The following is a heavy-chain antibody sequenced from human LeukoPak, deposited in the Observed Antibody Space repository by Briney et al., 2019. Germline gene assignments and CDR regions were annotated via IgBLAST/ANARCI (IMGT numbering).Heavy chain of an antibody. CDR2: IYYSGST. CDR1: GGSISSSSYY. D-gene: IGHD2-2*02. Sequence: NPSETLSLTCTVSGGSISSSSYYWGWIRQPPGKGLEWIGSIYYSGSTDYNPSLKSRVTMSVDTSKNQFSLKLSSVTAADTAVYYCARVGWDIVVVPAALQAWYFDLWGRGTLVTVSS. CDR3: ARVGWDIVVVPAALQAWYFDL. J-gene: IGHJ2*01. V-gene: IGHV4-39*07.